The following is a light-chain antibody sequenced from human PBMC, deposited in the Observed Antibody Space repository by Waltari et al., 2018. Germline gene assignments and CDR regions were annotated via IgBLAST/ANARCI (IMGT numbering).Light chain of an antibody. J-gene: IGLJ1*01. CDR1: SSDVGSYNY. V-gene: IGLV2-8*01. CDR3: SSYAGSDIFV. CDR2: EVS. Sequence: QSALTQPPSASGSPGQSVPISCTGTSSDVGSYNYVAWYQVHPGKAPRVMIYEVSKRPSGVPDRFSGSKSGNTASLTVSGLQAEDEADYYCSSYAGSDIFVFGTGTKVTVL.